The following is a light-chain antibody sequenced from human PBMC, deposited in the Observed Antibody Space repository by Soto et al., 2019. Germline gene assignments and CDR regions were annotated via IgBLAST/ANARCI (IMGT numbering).Light chain of an antibody. CDR2: DAS. J-gene: IGKJ4*01. CDR1: QDISSS. V-gene: IGKV1-9*01. CDR3: QQVNSYPRT. Sequence: IPLTQSPSSLSASVGDSVTITCRASQDISSSLAWYQQKPGQAPKLLVYDASTLQTGVPSRFSGRESGTDFTLTISRLQPEDFATYYCQQVNSYPRTFGGGTKVEIK.